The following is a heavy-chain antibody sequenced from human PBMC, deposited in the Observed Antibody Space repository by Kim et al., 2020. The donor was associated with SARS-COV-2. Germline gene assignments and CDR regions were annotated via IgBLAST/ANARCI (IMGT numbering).Heavy chain of an antibody. D-gene: IGHD3-16*01. CDR2: ISGSGAST. J-gene: IGHJ6*02. Sequence: GGSLRLSCAASGFSFSSSAMSWVRQAPGKGLEWVSAISGSGASTNYADSVRGRFTISRDNSKNTLYLQMNSLRAEDTAVYYCAKEVWGLATPSYFHVMDVWGQGTTVTVSS. CDR1: GFSFSSSA. V-gene: IGHV3-23*01. CDR3: AKEVWGLATPSYFHVMDV.